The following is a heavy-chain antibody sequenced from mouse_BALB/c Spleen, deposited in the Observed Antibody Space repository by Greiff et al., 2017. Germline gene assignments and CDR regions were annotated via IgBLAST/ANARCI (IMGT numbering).Heavy chain of an antibody. Sequence: DVKLVESGGDLVKPGGSLKVSCAASGFTFSSYGMSWVRQTPDKRLEWVATISSGGSYTYYPDSVKGRFTISRDNAKNTLYLQMSSLKSEDTAMYYCARHRYERDYAMDYWGQGTSATVAS. V-gene: IGHV5-6*02. J-gene: IGHJ4*01. CDR1: GFTFSSYG. CDR3: ARHRYERDYAMDY. CDR2: ISSGGSYT. D-gene: IGHD2-14*01.